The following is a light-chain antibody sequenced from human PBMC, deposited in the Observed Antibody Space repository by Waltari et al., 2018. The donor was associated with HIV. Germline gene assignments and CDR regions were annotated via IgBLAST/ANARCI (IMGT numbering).Light chain of an antibody. CDR3: AAWGDSLTSFV. CDR2: RNN. V-gene: IGLV1-47*01. J-gene: IGLJ1*01. CDR1: SSNIGSNY. Sequence: QSVLTQPPSASETPGQRVTISCSGSSSNIGSNYVYWYQPLPGTAPKLLIYRNNQRPSGVPDRFSGSKSGTSASLAISGRRSEDEADYYCAAWGDSLTSFVFGTGTKVTVL.